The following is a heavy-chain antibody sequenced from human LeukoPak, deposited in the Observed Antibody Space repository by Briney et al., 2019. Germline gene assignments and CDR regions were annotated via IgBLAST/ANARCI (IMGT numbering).Heavy chain of an antibody. CDR2: IIPIFGTA. J-gene: IGHJ4*02. CDR3: ARALVKAYGDFPVFDY. D-gene: IGHD4-17*01. CDR1: GYTFTSYD. Sequence: SVKVSCKASGYTFTSYDINWVRQAPGQGLEWMGRIIPIFGTANYAQKFQGRVTITTDESTSTAYMELSSLRSEDTAVYYCARALVKAYGDFPVFDYWGQGTLVTVSS. V-gene: IGHV1-69*05.